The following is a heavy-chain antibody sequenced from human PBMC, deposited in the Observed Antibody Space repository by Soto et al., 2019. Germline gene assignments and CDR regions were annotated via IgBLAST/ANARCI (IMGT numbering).Heavy chain of an antibody. J-gene: IGHJ6*02. Sequence: GGSLRLSCAASGFTFSSYAMSCVRQAPGKGLEWVSAISGSGGSTYYADSVKGRFTISRDNSKNTLYLQMNSLRAEDTAVYYCAKDTRGYCSGGSGGYGMDVWGQGTTVTVSS. CDR2: ISGSGGST. V-gene: IGHV3-23*01. CDR1: GFTFSSYA. D-gene: IGHD2-15*01. CDR3: AKDTRGYCSGGSGGYGMDV.